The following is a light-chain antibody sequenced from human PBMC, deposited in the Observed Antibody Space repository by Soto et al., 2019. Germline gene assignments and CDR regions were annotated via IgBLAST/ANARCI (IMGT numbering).Light chain of an antibody. CDR1: QSVTTSY. Sequence: EIALTQSPGTLSLSPGESATLSCRASQSVTTSYLDWYRHKPGQAPRLLIYDVSSRAAGIPDRFSGSGSGADFHLSISRLETENFALCYCQHYGSSPMTFSQGTKVVLK. CDR2: DVS. CDR3: QHYGSSPMT. V-gene: IGKV3-20*01. J-gene: IGKJ1*01.